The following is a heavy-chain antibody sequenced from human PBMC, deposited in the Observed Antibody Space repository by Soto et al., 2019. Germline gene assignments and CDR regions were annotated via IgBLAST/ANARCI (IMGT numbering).Heavy chain of an antibody. J-gene: IGHJ6*04. D-gene: IGHD3-10*01. V-gene: IGHV1-2*02. Sequence: ASVKVSCKASGYTFTAYYMHWVRQAPGQGLEWMGWINPNSGGINYAQKFQGRVTLTRDTSISTVYMELTRLRSDDTAVYYCARDLRLSGNGMDVWGKGTTVTVSS. CDR1: GYTFTAYY. CDR3: ARDLRLSGNGMDV. CDR2: INPNSGGI.